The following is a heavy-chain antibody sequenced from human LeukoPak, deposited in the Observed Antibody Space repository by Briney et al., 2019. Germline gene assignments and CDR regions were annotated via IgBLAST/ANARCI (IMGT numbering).Heavy chain of an antibody. Sequence: GESLKISCQGSGYIFTTYWIAWVRQMPGKGLEWMGIIYPGDSDTRYSPSFLGQVTISADKSINTAYLQWSSLRASDSAVYYCASRRRGYYYDSSGYPHDAFDIWGQGTMVTVSS. CDR1: GYIFTTYW. D-gene: IGHD3-22*01. J-gene: IGHJ3*02. V-gene: IGHV5-51*01. CDR3: ASRRRGYYYDSSGYPHDAFDI. CDR2: IYPGDSDT.